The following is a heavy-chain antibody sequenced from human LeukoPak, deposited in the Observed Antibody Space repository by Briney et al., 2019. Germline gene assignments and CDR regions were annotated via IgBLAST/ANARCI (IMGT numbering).Heavy chain of an antibody. Sequence: SETLSLTCTVSGDSISSYYWSWIRQPPGKGLEWIGYVYYTGYTNYNPSLKSRVTISVDTSRNQFSLKLSSVTAADTAMYYCARTTSGRLFKFSYWGQGTLVTVSS. V-gene: IGHV4-59*01. J-gene: IGHJ4*02. CDR3: ARTTSGRLFKFSY. CDR1: GDSISSYY. D-gene: IGHD5-12*01. CDR2: VYYTGYT.